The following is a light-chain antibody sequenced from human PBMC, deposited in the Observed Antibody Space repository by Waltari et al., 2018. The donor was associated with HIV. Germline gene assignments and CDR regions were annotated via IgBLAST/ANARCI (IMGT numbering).Light chain of an antibody. J-gene: IGLJ3*02. Sequence: QSALTQPASVSGSPGQSITISCTGTSSDVGSYNLVSWYQQHPGKAPKVMIYEGSKRPSGVSNRFSGSKSGTSASLAISGLQSEDEADYYCASWVDRLNGWVFGGGTKLTVL. CDR2: EGS. CDR1: SSDVGSYNL. CDR3: ASWVDRLNGWV. V-gene: IGLV2-14*02.